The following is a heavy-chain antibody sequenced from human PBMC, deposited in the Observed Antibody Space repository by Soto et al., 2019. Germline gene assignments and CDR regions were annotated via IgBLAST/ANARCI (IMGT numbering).Heavy chain of an antibody. J-gene: IGHJ4*02. CDR1: GYTFTSYG. Sequence: QVQLVQSGAEVKKPGASVKVSCKASGYTFTSYGISWVRQAPGQGLEWTGWISAYNGNTNYAQKLQGRATMTTDTFTSKAYMGLRRLRSDDTAVYYWARDRREYSSGWQYYFDYWGQGTLVTVSS. D-gene: IGHD6-19*01. CDR3: ARDRREYSSGWQYYFDY. CDR2: ISAYNGNT. V-gene: IGHV1-18*01.